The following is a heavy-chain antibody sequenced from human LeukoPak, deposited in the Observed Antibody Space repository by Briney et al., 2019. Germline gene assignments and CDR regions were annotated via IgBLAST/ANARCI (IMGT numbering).Heavy chain of an antibody. V-gene: IGHV3-53*01. CDR3: AREGGSSGSAFDI. CDR1: GFTVSSNY. D-gene: IGHD3-22*01. J-gene: IGHJ3*02. Sequence: GGSLRLSCAASGFTVSSNYMSWVRQAPGKGLEWVSVIYSGGSTYYADSVKGRFTISRDNSKNTLYLQMNSLRAEDTAVYCCAREGGSSGSAFDIWGQGTMVTVSS. CDR2: IYSGGST.